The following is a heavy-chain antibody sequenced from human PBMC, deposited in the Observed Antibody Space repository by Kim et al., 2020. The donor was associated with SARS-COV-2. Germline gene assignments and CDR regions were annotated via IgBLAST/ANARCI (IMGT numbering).Heavy chain of an antibody. J-gene: IGHJ4*02. CDR3: AKGSGSYYSYFDY. D-gene: IGHD3-10*01. V-gene: IGHV3-30*02. Sequence: YADSVKGRFTISRDKSKNTLYLQMNSLRAEDTAVYYCAKGSGSYYSYFDYWGQGTLVTVSS.